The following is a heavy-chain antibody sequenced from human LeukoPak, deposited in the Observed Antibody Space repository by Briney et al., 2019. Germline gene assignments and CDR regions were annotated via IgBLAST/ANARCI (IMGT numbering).Heavy chain of an antibody. CDR3: ARDLHYDFWSGYYTGDVDYFDY. CDR2: ISSSGSTI. Sequence: GGSLRLSCAASGFTFSSYEMNWVRQAPGKGLEWVSYISSSGSTIYYADSVKGRFTISRDNAKNSLYLQMNSLRAEDAAVYYCARDLHYDFWSGYYTGDVDYFDYWGQGTLVTVSS. CDR1: GFTFSSYE. V-gene: IGHV3-48*03. D-gene: IGHD3-3*01. J-gene: IGHJ4*02.